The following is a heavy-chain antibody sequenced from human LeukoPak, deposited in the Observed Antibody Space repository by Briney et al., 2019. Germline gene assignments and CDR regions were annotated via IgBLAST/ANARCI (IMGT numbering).Heavy chain of an antibody. D-gene: IGHD6-19*01. CDR2: IIPISGTT. CDR1: GGSFVNYA. CDR3: AREAHPLSSGGNPFDY. Sequence: SVKVSCKASGGSFVNYAISWLRQAPGQGLEWMGGIIPISGTTIYSQSFQGRVTITADRPTSTAYMDLSTLSSEDTALYFCAREAHPLSSGGNPFDYWGQGTVVTVSS. J-gene: IGHJ4*02. V-gene: IGHV1-69*06.